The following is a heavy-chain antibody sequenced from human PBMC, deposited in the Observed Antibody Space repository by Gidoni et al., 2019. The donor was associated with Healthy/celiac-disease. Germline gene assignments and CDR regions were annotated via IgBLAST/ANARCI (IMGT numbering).Heavy chain of an antibody. CDR1: GFTFISYS. CDR2: ISSSSSYI. D-gene: IGHD6-13*01. Sequence: EVQLVESGGGLVKPGGSLRLSCAASGFTFISYSMNWVRQAPGKGLEWVSSISSSSSYIYYADSVKGRFTISRDNAKNSLYLQMNSLRAEDTAVYYCARDPVREQQLVTGAFDIWGQGTMVTVSS. J-gene: IGHJ3*02. CDR3: ARDPVREQQLVTGAFDI. V-gene: IGHV3-21*01.